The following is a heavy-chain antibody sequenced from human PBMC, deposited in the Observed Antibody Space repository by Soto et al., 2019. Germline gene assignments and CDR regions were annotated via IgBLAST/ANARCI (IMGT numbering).Heavy chain of an antibody. Sequence: GGSLRLSCAASGFSFSNYAMSWVRQAPGKGPEWVSTISKSGSRTYDVDSVKGRFTISRDNSKNTLYLQMNSLRAEDTAVYYCARDPPYYDLRLVVWGQGTTVTVSS. D-gene: IGHD3-3*01. CDR2: ISKSGSRT. CDR1: GFSFSNYA. V-gene: IGHV3-23*05. CDR3: ARDPPYYDLRLVV. J-gene: IGHJ6*02.